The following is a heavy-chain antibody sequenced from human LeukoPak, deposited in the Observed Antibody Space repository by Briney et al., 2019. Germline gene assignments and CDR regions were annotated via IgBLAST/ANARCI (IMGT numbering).Heavy chain of an antibody. CDR3: ARVKNGVPHP. J-gene: IGHJ5*02. D-gene: IGHD2-8*01. V-gene: IGHV3-21*01. CDR2: INSGSRDI. CDR1: GFTFNSYI. Sequence: GGSLRLSWAASGFTFNSYIMTWVRQTPGKGLEWVSSINSGSRDISYADSVRGRFTISRDNADNFLYLQMNSLRVEDSGVYYCARVKNGVPHPWGRGTLVTVSS.